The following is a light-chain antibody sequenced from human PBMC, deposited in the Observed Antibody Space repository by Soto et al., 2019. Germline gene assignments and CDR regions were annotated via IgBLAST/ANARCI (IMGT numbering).Light chain of an antibody. CDR1: QSVTSSY. V-gene: IGKV3-20*01. CDR3: QQYGSSPA. J-gene: IGKJ4*01. Sequence: ELVLTHSPGTLSLSPGERATLSCRASQSVTSSYLAWYQQKPGQAPRLLIYGASRRATGIPDRFSGSGSGTDFTLAVSRLEPEDFAVYYCQQYGSSPAFGGGTNVEIK. CDR2: GAS.